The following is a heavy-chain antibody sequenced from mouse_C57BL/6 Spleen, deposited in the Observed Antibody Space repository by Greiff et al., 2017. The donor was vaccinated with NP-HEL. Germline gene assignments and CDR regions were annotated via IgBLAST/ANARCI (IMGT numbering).Heavy chain of an antibody. D-gene: IGHD1-1*01. CDR1: GYTFTSYW. J-gene: IGHJ3*01. Sequence: QVQLQQPGAELVKPGASVKLSCKASGYTFTSYWMHWVKQRPGQGLEWIGMIHPNSGSTNYNEKFKSKATLTVDKSSSTAYMQLSSLTSEDSAVYYCARDGSSQAWFAYWGQGTLVTVSA. V-gene: IGHV1-64*01. CDR3: ARDGSSQAWFAY. CDR2: IHPNSGST.